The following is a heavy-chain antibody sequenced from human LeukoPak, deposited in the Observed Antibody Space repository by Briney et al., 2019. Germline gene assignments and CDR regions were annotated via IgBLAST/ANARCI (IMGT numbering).Heavy chain of an antibody. Sequence: GGPLRLSCAASGFTFSSYAMSWVRQAPGKGLEWVAHIKQDGSQEYYVDSVKGRFTISRDSAKNSLYLQMNSLRAEDTAVYYCARGVPYDSWSGPHYSDYWGQGTLVTVSS. CDR3: ARGVPYDSWSGPHYSDY. CDR2: IKQDGSQE. J-gene: IGHJ4*02. D-gene: IGHD3-3*01. CDR1: GFTFSSYA. V-gene: IGHV3-7*01.